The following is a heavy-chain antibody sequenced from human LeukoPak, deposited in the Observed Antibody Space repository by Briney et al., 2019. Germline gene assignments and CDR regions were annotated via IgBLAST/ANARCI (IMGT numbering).Heavy chain of an antibody. CDR3: ARTPQHSYYYYNMDV. J-gene: IGHJ6*03. D-gene: IGHD5-18*01. CDR1: GDTFSTYA. Sequence: GASVKVSCKASGDTFSTYAITWVRQAPGQGLEWMGGIIPIFGTANYAQKFQDRVTITTDASTSTVYMELTSLRSEDTAVYYCARTPQHSYYYYNMDVWGKGTTVTVAS. V-gene: IGHV1-69*05. CDR2: IIPIFGTA.